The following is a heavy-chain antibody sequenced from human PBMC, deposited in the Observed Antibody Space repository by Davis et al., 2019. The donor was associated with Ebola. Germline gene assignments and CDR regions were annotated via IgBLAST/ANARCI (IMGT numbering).Heavy chain of an antibody. J-gene: IGHJ4*02. CDR2: IIPIFGTA. CDR1: GGTFSSYA. V-gene: IGHV1-69*13. D-gene: IGHD6-13*01. CDR3: ARDRPAAAGPEFDY. Sequence: SVKVSCKASGGTFSSYAISWVRQAPGQGLEWMGGIIPIFGTANYAQKFQGRVTITADESTSTAYMELSSLRSEDTAVYYCARDRPAAAGPEFDYWGQGTLVTVSS.